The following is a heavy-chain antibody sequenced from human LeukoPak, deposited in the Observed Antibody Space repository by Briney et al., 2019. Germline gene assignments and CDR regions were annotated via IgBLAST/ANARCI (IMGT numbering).Heavy chain of an antibody. J-gene: IGHJ2*01. CDR2: VDPEDGET. CDR3: ATDFHSGSYGNWYFDL. V-gene: IGHV1-69-2*01. Sequence: ASVKISCKVFGYTFTDYYMHWVQQAPGKGLEWMGLVDPEDGETIYAEKFQGRVTITADTSTDTAYMELSSLRSEDTAVYYCATDFHSGSYGNWYFDLWGRGTLVTVSS. CDR1: GYTFTDYY. D-gene: IGHD1-26*01.